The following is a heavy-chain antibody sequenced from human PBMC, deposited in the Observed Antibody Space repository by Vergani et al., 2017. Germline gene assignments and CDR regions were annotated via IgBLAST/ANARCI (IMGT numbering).Heavy chain of an antibody. J-gene: IGHJ4*02. CDR3: AKRQAAGIDS. D-gene: IGHD2-15*01. CDR1: GFTFSSSA. CDR2: ISGSGGST. Sequence: EVQLLESGGGLVQPGGSLRLSCAASGFTFSSSAMSWVRQAPGKGLEWVSTISGSGGSTYYADSVKGRFTISRDNSKNTLYLQMNSLRAEDTAVYFCAKRQAAGIDSWGQGTLVTVSS. V-gene: IGHV3-23*01.